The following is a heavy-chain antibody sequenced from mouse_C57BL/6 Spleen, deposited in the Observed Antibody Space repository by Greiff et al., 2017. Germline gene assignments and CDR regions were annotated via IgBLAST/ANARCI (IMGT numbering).Heavy chain of an antibody. D-gene: IGHD2-1*01. CDR1: GFTFSSYA. CDR3: TRDRDGNYPFDY. Sequence: EVQVVESGEGLVKPGGSLKLSCAASGFTFSSYAMSWVRQTPEKRLEWVAYISSGGDYIYYADTVKGRFTISRDNARNTLYLQMSSLKSEDTAMYYCTRDRDGNYPFDYWGQGTTLTVSS. J-gene: IGHJ2*01. V-gene: IGHV5-9-1*02. CDR2: ISSGGDYI.